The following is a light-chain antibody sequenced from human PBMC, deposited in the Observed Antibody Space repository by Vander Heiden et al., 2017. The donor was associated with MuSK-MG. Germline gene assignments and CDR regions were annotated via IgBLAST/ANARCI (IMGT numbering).Light chain of an antibody. Sequence: VIWMTQSTSLLSASTGDRVTISCRMSQGISSYLAWYQQKPGKAPDLLIYAASTLQRGVPSRFSGSGYGKDFTLTISCRQSEDFATYYCPQDDSCPPGAFGQGTKVEIK. CDR2: AAS. J-gene: IGKJ2*01. V-gene: IGKV1D-8*03. CDR3: PQDDSCPPGA. CDR1: QGISSY.